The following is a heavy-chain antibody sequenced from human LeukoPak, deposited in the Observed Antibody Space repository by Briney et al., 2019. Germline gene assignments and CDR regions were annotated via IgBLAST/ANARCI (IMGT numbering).Heavy chain of an antibody. J-gene: IGHJ4*02. CDR3: KVPGGQTLENY. Sequence: PGGSLRLSCAASGFTFSSYGMHWVRQAPGKGLEWVAVISYDGSNKYYADSVKGRFTISRDNSENTLYLQMNSLRAEDTAVYYCKVPGGQTLENYWGQGTLVTVSS. CDR2: ISYDGSNK. V-gene: IGHV3-30*03. CDR1: GFTFSSYG. D-gene: IGHD1-1*01.